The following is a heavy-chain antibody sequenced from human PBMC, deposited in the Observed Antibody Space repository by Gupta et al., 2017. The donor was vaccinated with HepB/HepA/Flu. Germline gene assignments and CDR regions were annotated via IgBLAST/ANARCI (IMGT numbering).Heavy chain of an antibody. J-gene: IGHJ4*02. D-gene: IGHD3-3*01. CDR1: GGSFSGYY. CDR3: ARAPIFGVVRVSYYFDY. CDR2: INHSGST. Sequence: QVQLQQWGAGLLKPSETLSLTCAVYGGSFSGYYWSWIRQPPGKGLEWIGEINHSGSTNYNPSLKSRVTISVDTSKNQFSLKLSSVTAADTAVYYCARAPIFGVVRVSYYFDYWGQGTLVTVSS. V-gene: IGHV4-34*01.